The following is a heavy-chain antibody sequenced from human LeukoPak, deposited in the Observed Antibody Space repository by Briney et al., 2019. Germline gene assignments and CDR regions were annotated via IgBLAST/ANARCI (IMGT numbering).Heavy chain of an antibody. CDR2: VYYSGST. CDR1: GDSITSGGFY. J-gene: IGHJ5*02. Sequence: KPSETLPLTCNVSGDSITSGGFYWAWIRQSPGKGLEWIGNVYYSGSTQYNPSLRGRVSISMDMTKNQFSLNLNSVSVTDTAIYYCARRDYAAWFDPWGQGTLVTVSS. D-gene: IGHD4/OR15-4a*01. V-gene: IGHV4-39*01. CDR3: ARRDYAAWFDP.